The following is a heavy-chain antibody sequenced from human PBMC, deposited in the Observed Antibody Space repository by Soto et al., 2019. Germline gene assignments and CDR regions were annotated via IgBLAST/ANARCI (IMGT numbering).Heavy chain of an antibody. J-gene: IGHJ4*02. V-gene: IGHV6-1*01. CDR1: GDSVSSNSAA. D-gene: IGHD6-6*01. CDR2: TYYRSKWYN. CDR3: ARSIHYSSSPKFDY. Sequence: SQTLSLTCAISGDSVSSNSAAWNWIRQSPSRGREWLGRTYYRSKWYNDYAVSVKSRITINPDTSKNQFSLQLNSVTPEDTAVYYCARSIHYSSSPKFDYWGQGTLVTVSS.